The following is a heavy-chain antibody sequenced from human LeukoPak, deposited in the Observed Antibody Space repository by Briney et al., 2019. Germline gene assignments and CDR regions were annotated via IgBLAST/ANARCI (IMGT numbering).Heavy chain of an antibody. Sequence: SETLSLTCSVSGGSINSYYWGWVRQPPGKGLEWIGHIKYSGTANYNPSLNSRVTISIDTSKTRFSLKLNSVTAADTAVYYCARLASSGWSHCDYWGQGTLVTVSS. CDR3: ARLASSGWSHCDY. CDR2: IKYSGTA. D-gene: IGHD6-19*01. J-gene: IGHJ4*02. CDR1: GGSINSYY. V-gene: IGHV4-59*08.